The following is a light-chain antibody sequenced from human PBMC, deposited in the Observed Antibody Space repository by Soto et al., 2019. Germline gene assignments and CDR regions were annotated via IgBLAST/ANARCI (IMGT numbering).Light chain of an antibody. CDR3: QQYNNWPPYT. CDR2: GAS. Sequence: EIEMTQSPATLSVSPGERATLSCRASRSVSSNLAWYQQKPGQAPRLLMYGASTRATGIPARFSGSGSGTEFTHTISSLQSEDFAVYYCQQYNNWPPYTFGQGTKLEIK. J-gene: IGKJ2*01. V-gene: IGKV3-15*01. CDR1: RSVSSN.